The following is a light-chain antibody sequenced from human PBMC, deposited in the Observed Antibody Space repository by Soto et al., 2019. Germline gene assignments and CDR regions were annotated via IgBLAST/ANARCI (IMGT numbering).Light chain of an antibody. J-gene: IGLJ2*01. V-gene: IGLV2-14*01. Sequence: QSALTQPASVSGSLGQSITISCTGTSSDIGAYDYVAWYQQHPGKAPRLLIHAVTSRPSGVSLRFSGSKSGNTAFLTISGLQAEDEADYYCSSYTPRSTVIFGGGTKLTVL. CDR3: SSYTPRSTVI. CDR2: AVT. CDR1: SSDIGAYDY.